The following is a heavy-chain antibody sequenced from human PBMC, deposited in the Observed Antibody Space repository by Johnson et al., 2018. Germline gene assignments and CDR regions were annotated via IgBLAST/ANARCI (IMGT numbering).Heavy chain of an antibody. CDR1: GGSLTSYY. D-gene: IGHD4-17*01. CDR3: ARIDNGELGHLHH. J-gene: IGHJ1*01. CDR2: VYYPGTT. V-gene: IGHV4-59*07. Sequence: QVQLQESGPGLVRXSDTXSLXCSVSGGSLTSYYWAWVRQSPGKGLEWIGYVYYPGTTNYSPSLESRISISVDTSKNHFSLSPRSVTPADTAVYYCARIDNGELGHLHHWGQGTQVTVSS.